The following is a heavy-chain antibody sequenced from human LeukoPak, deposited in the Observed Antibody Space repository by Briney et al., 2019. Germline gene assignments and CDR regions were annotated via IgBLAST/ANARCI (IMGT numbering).Heavy chain of an antibody. J-gene: IGHJ4*02. CDR2: TTNTGGST. CDR3: AKTGFCSGINCYLGDY. CDR1: GFTFSSYA. Sequence: GGSLRLSCAASGFTFSSYAMTWVRLAPGKGLEWVSSTTNTGGSTYYADSVRGRFTISRDNSKNTLSLQMNSLRAEDTALYYCAKTGFCSGINCYLGDYWGQGTLVTVSS. V-gene: IGHV3-23*01. D-gene: IGHD2-15*01.